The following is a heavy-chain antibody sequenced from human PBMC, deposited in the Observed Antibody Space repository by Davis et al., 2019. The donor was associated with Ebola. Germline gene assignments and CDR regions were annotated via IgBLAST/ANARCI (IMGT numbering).Heavy chain of an antibody. CDR3: AAGAGYYGSGSQPYEYFQH. J-gene: IGHJ1*01. CDR1: GVTLRDHY. CDR2: ISGTGSIV. V-gene: IGHV3-11*01. Sequence: PGGSLRLSCTVSGVTLRDHYMSWIRQIPGKGLEWVAQISGTGSIVHYLDSVKGRFTISRDNSNNTVYLQLNSLRAEDTAVYYCAAGAGYYGSGSQPYEYFQHWSQGTLVTVSS. D-gene: IGHD3-10*01.